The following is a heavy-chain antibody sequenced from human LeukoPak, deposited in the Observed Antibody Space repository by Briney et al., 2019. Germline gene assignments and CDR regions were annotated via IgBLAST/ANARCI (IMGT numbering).Heavy chain of an antibody. V-gene: IGHV3-48*04. CDR1: GFTFSRYS. D-gene: IGHD6-13*01. CDR3: ARVAAAGRVY. CDR2: ISSSGKTI. J-gene: IGHJ4*02. Sequence: PGGSLRLSCAASGFTFSRYSMNWVRQAPGKGLEWVSYISSSGKTIYYADSVKGRFTISRDNAKNSLYLQMNSLRAEDTAVYYCARVAAAGRVYWGQGTLVTVSS.